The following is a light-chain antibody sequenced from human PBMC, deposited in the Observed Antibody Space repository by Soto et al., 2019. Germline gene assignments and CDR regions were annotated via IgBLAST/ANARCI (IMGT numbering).Light chain of an antibody. CDR3: TSYTTTGPYV. J-gene: IGLJ1*01. CDR2: DVS. Sequence: QSALTQPASVSGSPGQSITISCTGASSDLGDYNYVSWYQQHPGKAPKLMIYDVSSRPSGVSDRFSGSKSGNTASLTISGLQAEDEADYYCTSYTTTGPYVFATRTKVTVL. CDR1: SSDLGDYNY. V-gene: IGLV2-14*03.